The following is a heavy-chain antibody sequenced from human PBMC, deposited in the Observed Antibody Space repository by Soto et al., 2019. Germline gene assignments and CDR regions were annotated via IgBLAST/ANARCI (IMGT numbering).Heavy chain of an antibody. CDR3: ARVGSSWYRLFDY. CDR2: IYYSGST. CDR1: GGSISSGGYY. D-gene: IGHD6-13*01. J-gene: IGHJ4*02. Sequence: SETLSLTCTVSGGSISSGGYYWSWIRQHPGKGLEWIGYIYYSGSTYYNPSLKSRVTISVDTSKNQFSLKLSSVTAEDTAVYYCARVGSSWYRLFDYWGQGTLVTVSS. V-gene: IGHV4-31*03.